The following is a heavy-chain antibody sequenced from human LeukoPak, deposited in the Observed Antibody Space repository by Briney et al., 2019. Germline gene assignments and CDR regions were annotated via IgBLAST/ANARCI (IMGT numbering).Heavy chain of an antibody. V-gene: IGHV4-59*01. CDR1: GGSIGSYY. Sequence: SETLSLTCTVSGGSIGSYYWSWIRQPPGKGLEWIGYIYYSGSTNYNPSLKSRVTISVDTSKNQFSLKLSSVTAADTAVYYCAREICSSTSCAGNWFDPWGQGTLVTVSS. D-gene: IGHD2-2*01. J-gene: IGHJ5*02. CDR3: AREICSSTSCAGNWFDP. CDR2: IYYSGST.